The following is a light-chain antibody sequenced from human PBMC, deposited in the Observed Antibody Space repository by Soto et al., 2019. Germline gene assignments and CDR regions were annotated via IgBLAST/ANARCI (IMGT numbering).Light chain of an antibody. CDR3: LLYYGGAPV. CDR2: STS. J-gene: IGLJ3*02. V-gene: IGLV7-43*01. CDR1: TGAVTSGYY. Sequence: QAVVPQEPSLTVSPGGTVTLTCASSTGAVTSGYYQNWFQQKPGQAPRALIYSTSNKQSWTPARFSGSLLGDKAALTLSGVQPEDEAEYYCLLYYGGAPVFGGGTKLTVL.